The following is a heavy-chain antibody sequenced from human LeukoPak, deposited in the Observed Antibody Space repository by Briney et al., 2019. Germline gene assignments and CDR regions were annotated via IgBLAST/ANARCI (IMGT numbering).Heavy chain of an antibody. Sequence: PGASLRLSCAASGFTFSSYAMSWVRQAPGKGLEWVSAISGSGGSTYYADSVKGRFTISRDNSKNTLYLQMNSLRAEDTAVYYCAKDGANLRHSSSWGYYFDYWGQGTLVTVSS. D-gene: IGHD6-13*01. CDR2: ISGSGGST. CDR1: GFTFSSYA. V-gene: IGHV3-23*01. J-gene: IGHJ4*02. CDR3: AKDGANLRHSSSWGYYFDY.